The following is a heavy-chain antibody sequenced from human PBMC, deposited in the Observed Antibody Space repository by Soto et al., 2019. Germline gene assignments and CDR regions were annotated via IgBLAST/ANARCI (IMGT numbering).Heavy chain of an antibody. CDR2: LNPNGGST. V-gene: IGHV1-46*01. D-gene: IGHD6-13*01. CDR3: ARNLAAGDY. J-gene: IGHJ4*02. Sequence: QVQLVQSGAEVKKPGASVKVSCKASGYTFTNSYIHWVRQAPGQGLEWMALLNPNGGSTNYAQNFQGRVTVTRDTSTSTVYMELASLTSEDTAVYYWARNLAAGDYWGQGTLVTVSS. CDR1: GYTFTNSY.